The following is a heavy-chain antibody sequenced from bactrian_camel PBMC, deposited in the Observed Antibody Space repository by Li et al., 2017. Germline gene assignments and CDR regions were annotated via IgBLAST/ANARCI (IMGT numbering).Heavy chain of an antibody. J-gene: IGHJ4*01. CDR2: IESDGST. CDR3: AADGGRCDMLVVITAFRAFAN. Sequence: HVQLVESGGGSVLVGGSLRLSCVASGDIIGRYCMGWFRQIPDREREGVAGIESDGSTSYADSVKGRFIISKDNSKNILYLEMNSLRPEDSAMYYCAADGGRCDMLVVITAFRAFANWGQGTQVTVS. D-gene: IGHD2*01. CDR1: GDIIGRYC. V-gene: IGHV3S53*01.